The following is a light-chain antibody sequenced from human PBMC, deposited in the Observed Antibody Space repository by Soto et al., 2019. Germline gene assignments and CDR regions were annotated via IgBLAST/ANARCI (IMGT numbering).Light chain of an antibody. CDR3: QHYNSYSEA. V-gene: IGKV1-5*03. Sequence: IQMTQSPSTLSGSVGDRVTITCRASQTISSWLAWYQQKPGKAPKLLIYKASTLKSGVPSRFSGSGSGTEFTLTISSLQPDDFAAYYCQHYNSYSEAFGQGTKGELK. CDR2: KAS. CDR1: QTISSW. J-gene: IGKJ1*01.